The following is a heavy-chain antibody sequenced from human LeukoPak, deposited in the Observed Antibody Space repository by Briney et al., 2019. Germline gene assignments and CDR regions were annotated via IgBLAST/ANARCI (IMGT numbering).Heavy chain of an antibody. CDR3: ARGTSGMAYFDY. CDR1: GVTFSSYS. CDR2: ITSSRSV. J-gene: IGHJ4*02. D-gene: IGHD5-18*01. V-gene: IGHV3-48*01. Sequence: GGSLRLSCAASGVTFSSYSMNWVRQPPGKGLEWLSYITSSRSVQYANSVKGRFTISRDNAKNSLYLQMNSLRAEDTAVYYCARGTSGMAYFDYWGQGTLVTVSS.